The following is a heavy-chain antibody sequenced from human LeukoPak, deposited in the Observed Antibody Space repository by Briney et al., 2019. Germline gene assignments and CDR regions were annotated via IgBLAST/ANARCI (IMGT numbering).Heavy chain of an antibody. CDR3: ARGPSITMVRGVPLDV. Sequence: GSSVKVSCKASGGTFSSYAISWVRQAPGQGLEWMGGIIPIFGTANYAQKFQGRVTITTDESTSTAYMELSSLRSEDTAVYYCARGPSITMVRGVPLDVWGKGTTVTVSS. D-gene: IGHD3-10*01. J-gene: IGHJ6*04. V-gene: IGHV1-69*05. CDR2: IIPIFGTA. CDR1: GGTFSSYA.